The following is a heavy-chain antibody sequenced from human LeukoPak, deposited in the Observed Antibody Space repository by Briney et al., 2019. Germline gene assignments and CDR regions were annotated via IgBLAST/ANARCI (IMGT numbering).Heavy chain of an antibody. CDR1: RFTFTHYA. CDR3: ARAPPLGSTWYDSYMDV. J-gene: IGHJ6*03. Sequence: GGSLRLSCAASRFTFTHYAMSWVRQAPGKGLEWVSAISGSGGSTYYADSVKGRFTISRDNSKNTLDLKMNSLRAEDTAVYFCARAPPLGSTWYDSYMDVWGKGTTVTVSS. V-gene: IGHV3-23*01. CDR2: ISGSGGST. D-gene: IGHD6-13*01.